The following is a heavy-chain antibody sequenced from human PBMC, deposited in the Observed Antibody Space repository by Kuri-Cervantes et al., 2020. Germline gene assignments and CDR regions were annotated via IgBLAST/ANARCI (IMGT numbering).Heavy chain of an antibody. CDR2: IKQDGSEK. CDR1: GFTFSSYW. J-gene: IGHJ4*02. CDR3: AGAYFGRTPFEY. V-gene: IGHV3-7*04. D-gene: IGHD2/OR15-2a*01. Sequence: GESLKISCAASGFTFSSYWMSWVRQAPGKGLEWVANIKQDGSEKYYVDSVKGRFTISRDNAKNSLYLQMNSLRAEDTAVYYCAGAYFGRTPFEYWGQGTLVTVSS.